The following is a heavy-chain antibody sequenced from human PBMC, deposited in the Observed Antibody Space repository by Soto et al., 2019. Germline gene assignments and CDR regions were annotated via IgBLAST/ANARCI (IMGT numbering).Heavy chain of an antibody. J-gene: IGHJ4*02. CDR2: ISGSGGST. D-gene: IGHD3-16*01. V-gene: IGHV3-23*01. CDR1: GFTFSSYA. Sequence: SLRLSCAASGFTFSSYAMSWVRQAPGKGLEWVSAISGSGGSTYYADSVKGRFTISRDNPKNTLYLQMNSLRAEDTAVYYCARPPNGGDPHLDYWGQGTLVTVSS. CDR3: ARPPNGGDPHLDY.